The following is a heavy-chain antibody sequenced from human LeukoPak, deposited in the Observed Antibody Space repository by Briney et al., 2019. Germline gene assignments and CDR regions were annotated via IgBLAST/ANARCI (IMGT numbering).Heavy chain of an antibody. CDR2: INGRGGST. CDR1: GFTFSNYA. D-gene: IGHD5-12*01. V-gene: IGHV3-23*01. CDR3: ARRRGYSGYDYSGYYYYMDV. Sequence: GGSLRLSCAASGFTFSNYAMSWVRQAPGKGLEGVSSINGRGGSTYYADSVKGRFTISRDNAKNSLYLQMNSLRAEDTAVYYCARRRGYSGYDYSGYYYYMDVWGKGTTVTISS. J-gene: IGHJ6*03.